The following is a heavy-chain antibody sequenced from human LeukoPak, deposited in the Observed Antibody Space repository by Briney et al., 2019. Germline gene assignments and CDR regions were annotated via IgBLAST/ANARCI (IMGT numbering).Heavy chain of an antibody. V-gene: IGHV3-7*02. CDR2: IKHDGSET. Sequence: PGGSLRLSCATSGFTFSSIWMSWVRQAPGKGLEWVANIKHDGSETSYVDSVKGRLTISRDNAKNSLHLQMNSLRVEDTAVYYCAKNGGPHGMDVWGQGTTVTVSS. D-gene: IGHD3-16*01. CDR1: GFTFSSIW. CDR3: AKNGGPHGMDV. J-gene: IGHJ6*02.